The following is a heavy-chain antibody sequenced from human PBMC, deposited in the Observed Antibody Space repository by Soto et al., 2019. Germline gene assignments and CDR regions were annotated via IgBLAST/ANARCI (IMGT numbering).Heavy chain of an antibody. Sequence: SVKVSCKASGFTFTSSAMQWVRQARGQRLEWIGWIVVGSGSTNYAQKFQERVTITRDMSTSTAYMELSSLRSEDTAVYYCAVIPYYDFWSGYYMDVWGKGTTVTVSS. CDR3: AVIPYYDFWSGYYMDV. V-gene: IGHV1-58*02. CDR2: IVVGSGST. CDR1: GFTFTSSA. J-gene: IGHJ6*03. D-gene: IGHD3-3*01.